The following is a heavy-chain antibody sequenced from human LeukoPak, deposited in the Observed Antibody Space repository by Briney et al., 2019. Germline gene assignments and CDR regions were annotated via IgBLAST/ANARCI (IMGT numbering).Heavy chain of an antibody. Sequence: GGTLRLSCVASAFTFSELEVNLGTQAARHQLQAVTHIDTSVTSMHYADSVKGRFTISRDNAKNLLFLQMNSLRAEDTAVYYCVTDRPGVMDFDFWGQGTLVTVSS. CDR2: IDTSVTSM. CDR3: VTDRPGVMDFDF. CDR1: AFTFSELE. J-gene: IGHJ4*02. D-gene: IGHD2-2*03. V-gene: IGHV3-48*03.